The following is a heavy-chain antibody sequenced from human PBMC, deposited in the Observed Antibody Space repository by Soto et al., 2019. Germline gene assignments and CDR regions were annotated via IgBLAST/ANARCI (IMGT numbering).Heavy chain of an antibody. CDR3: TRDRGGIYFDF. CDR1: EYTFSTYY. D-gene: IGHD1-26*01. J-gene: IGHJ4*02. CDR2: INPGDGST. Sequence: QVQLVQSGAEVKRPGASVKVSCKASEYTFSTYYIHWVRQAPGQGLEWMAVINPGDGSTTYAQKFQARFTMTRDTSTSTVYMHLGSLTSEDTAVYFCTRDRGGIYFDFWGQGTLVTVSS. V-gene: IGHV1-46*03.